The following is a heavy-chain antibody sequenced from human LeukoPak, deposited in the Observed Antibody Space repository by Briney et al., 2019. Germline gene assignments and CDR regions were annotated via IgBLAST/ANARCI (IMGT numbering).Heavy chain of an antibody. D-gene: IGHD6-13*01. J-gene: IGHJ4*02. Sequence: PGGSLRLSCAASGFTVSSNYMTWVRQAPGKGLEWVSVIYSDGSTYYADSVKGRFTISRDNSKNTLYFQMNSLRAEDTAVYYCARTYSSSWYYYFDYWGQGTLVAVSS. CDR3: ARTYSSSWYYYFDY. CDR1: GFTVSSNY. CDR2: IYSDGST. V-gene: IGHV3-53*01.